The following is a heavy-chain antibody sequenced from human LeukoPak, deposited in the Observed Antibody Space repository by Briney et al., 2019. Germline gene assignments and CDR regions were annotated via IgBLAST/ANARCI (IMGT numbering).Heavy chain of an antibody. V-gene: IGHV1-3*01. Sequence: ASVKVSCKASGYTFTSYAMHWVRQAPGQRLEWMGWINAGNGNTKYSQKFQGRVTITRDTSASTAYMELSSLRSEDTAVYYCARSHRGDGASDYWGQGTLVTVSS. J-gene: IGHJ4*02. CDR3: ARSHRGDGASDY. D-gene: IGHD3-16*01. CDR2: INAGNGNT. CDR1: GYTFTSYA.